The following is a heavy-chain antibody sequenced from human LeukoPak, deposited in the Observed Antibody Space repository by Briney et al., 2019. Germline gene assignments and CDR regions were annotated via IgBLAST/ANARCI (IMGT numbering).Heavy chain of an antibody. D-gene: IGHD3-3*01. J-gene: IGHJ6*02. CDR1: GFTFTSYW. CDR3: ARDKGFLEWFERYGMDV. CDR2: IKQDGSEK. Sequence: GGSLRLSCAASGFTFTSYWMSWVRQAPGKGLEWVANIKQDGSEKHYVDSVKGRFTISRDNPKNSLYLQMNSLRAEDTAVYYCARDKGFLEWFERYGMDVWGQGTTVTVSS. V-gene: IGHV3-7*01.